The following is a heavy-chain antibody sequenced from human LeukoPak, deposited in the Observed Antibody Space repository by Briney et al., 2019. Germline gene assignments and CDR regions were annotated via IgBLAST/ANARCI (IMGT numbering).Heavy chain of an antibody. D-gene: IGHD5-24*01. CDR3: ARGRDGYNYEFDY. J-gene: IGHJ4*02. V-gene: IGHV3-21*01. Sequence: KAGGSLRLSCAASGFTFSSYSMNWVRQAPGKGLEWVSSISSSSSYIYHADSVKGRFTISRDNAKNSLYLQMNSLRAEDTAVYYCARGRDGYNYEFDYWGQGTLVTVSS. CDR2: ISSSSSYI. CDR1: GFTFSSYS.